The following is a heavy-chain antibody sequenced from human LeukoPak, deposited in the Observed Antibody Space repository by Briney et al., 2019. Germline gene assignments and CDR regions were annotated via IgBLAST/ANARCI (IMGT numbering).Heavy chain of an antibody. V-gene: IGHV3-23*01. CDR3: AKDVSGSYLGNFDY. Sequence: GGSLRLSCAASRFTFSSYAMSWVRQAPGKGLEWVSAISGSGGSTYYADSVKGRFTISRDNSKNTLYLQMNSLRAEDTAVYYCAKDVSGSYLGNFDYWGQGTLVTVSS. D-gene: IGHD1-26*01. CDR1: RFTFSSYA. J-gene: IGHJ4*02. CDR2: ISGSGGST.